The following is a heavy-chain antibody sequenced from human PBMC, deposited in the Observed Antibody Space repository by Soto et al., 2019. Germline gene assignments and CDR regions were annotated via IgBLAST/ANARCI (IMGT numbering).Heavy chain of an antibody. Sequence: PSETLSLTCAVYGGSFSGYYWSWIRQPPGKGLEWIGEINHSGSTNYNPSLKSRVTISVDTSKNQFSLKLSSVTAADTAVYYCARVYGYQLDVWGQGTTVTVSS. J-gene: IGHJ6*02. V-gene: IGHV4-34*01. CDR1: GGSFSGYY. D-gene: IGHD5-18*01. CDR2: INHSGST. CDR3: ARVYGYQLDV.